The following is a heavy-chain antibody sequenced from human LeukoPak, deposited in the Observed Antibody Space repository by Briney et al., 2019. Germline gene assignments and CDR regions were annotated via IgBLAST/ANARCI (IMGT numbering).Heavy chain of an antibody. CDR2: ISPSGSDT. D-gene: IGHD1-14*01. CDR1: DFDFSDYI. Sequence: GGSLRLSCEALDFDFSDYIMNWFRQAPGKGPEWVSSISPSGSDTYYTDAVRGRFTLSRDRATNSLLLQMSSLRVEDTALYYCARARIKGFRVQGVGPCDLWGPGTMVSVPS. CDR3: ARARIKGFRVQGVGPCDL. J-gene: IGHJ3*01. V-gene: IGHV3-21*06.